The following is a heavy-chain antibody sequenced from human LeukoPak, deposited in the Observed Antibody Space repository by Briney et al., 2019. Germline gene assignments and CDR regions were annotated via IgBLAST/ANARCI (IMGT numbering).Heavy chain of an antibody. CDR2: IRYDGSNK. V-gene: IGHV3-30*02. Sequence: GGSLRLSCAASGFTFSSYGMHWVRQAPGKGLEWVALIRYDGSNKYYADSVKGRFTISRDNSKNTLYLQMNSLRAEDTAVYYCAKDLWDIVVVPAAICIDYWGQGTLVTVSS. CDR3: AKDLWDIVVVPAAICIDY. J-gene: IGHJ4*02. CDR1: GFTFSSYG. D-gene: IGHD2-2*01.